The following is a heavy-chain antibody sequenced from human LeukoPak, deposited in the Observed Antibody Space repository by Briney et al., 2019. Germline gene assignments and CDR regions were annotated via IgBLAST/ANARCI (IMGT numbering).Heavy chain of an antibody. J-gene: IGHJ6*02. CDR1: GYTFTSYG. D-gene: IGHD4-11*01. V-gene: IGHV1-69*04. CDR3: ARDETVRDDYYGMDV. CDR2: IIPMLGKP. Sequence: ASVKVSCKASGYTFTSYGISWVRQAPGQGFEWMGRIIPMLGKPNYGQKSQGRVTITADKFTSTVYMELTSLRSEDTAVYYCARDETVRDDYYGMDVWGQGTTVTVSS.